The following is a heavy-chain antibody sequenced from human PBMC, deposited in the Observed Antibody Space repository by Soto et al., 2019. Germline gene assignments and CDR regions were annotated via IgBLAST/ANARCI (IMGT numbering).Heavy chain of an antibody. J-gene: IGHJ4*02. D-gene: IGHD3-10*01. V-gene: IGHV4-34*12. Sequence: PSETLSLTCAVYGESFSGYYWSWIRQPPGKGLEWIGEIFHTGSTNYNPSLKSRITISVDTSRNQFSLNLTSVTAADTAVYYCAKQSGSGSYYNVGSGGHFDYWGQGTLVTVSS. CDR1: GESFSGYY. CDR3: AKQSGSGSYYNVGSGGHFDY. CDR2: IFHTGST.